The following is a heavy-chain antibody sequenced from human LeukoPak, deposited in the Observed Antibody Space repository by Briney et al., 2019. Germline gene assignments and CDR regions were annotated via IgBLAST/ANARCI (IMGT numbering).Heavy chain of an antibody. CDR1: GFTFSHYG. J-gene: IGHJ4*02. CDR3: AKDAQRGFDYSNSLEY. V-gene: IGHV3-33*06. CDR2: IWSDGTNQ. Sequence: PGGSPRLSCAASGFTFSHYGFHWVRQAPGKGLEWVAVIWSDGTNQFYADSVKGRFTISRDYSQKTVYLEMHSLRTEDTAMYYCAKDAQRGFDYSNSLEYWGPGTLVTVSS. D-gene: IGHD4-11*01.